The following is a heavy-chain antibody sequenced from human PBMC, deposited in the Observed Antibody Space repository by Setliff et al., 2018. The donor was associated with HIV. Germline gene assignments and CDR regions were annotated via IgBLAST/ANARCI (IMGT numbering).Heavy chain of an antibody. CDR3: AKPTTVVTSYYFDS. CDR1: GFAFNNYG. D-gene: IGHD4-17*01. J-gene: IGHJ4*02. Sequence: SCGASGFAFNNYGMHWVRRAPGKGLEWVASISYHERDTFYADSVKGRFTISRDNFKNMLYLQMNSLRTEDTAVYYCAKPTTVVTSYYFDSWGQGTQVTVSS. CDR2: ISYHERDT. V-gene: IGHV3-30*18.